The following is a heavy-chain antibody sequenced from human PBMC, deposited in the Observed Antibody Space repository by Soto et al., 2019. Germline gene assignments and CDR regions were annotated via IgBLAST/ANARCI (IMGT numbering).Heavy chain of an antibody. CDR1: GFIVSNTY. V-gene: IGHV3-66*01. CDR2: ISNRGDT. J-gene: IGHJ3*01. Sequence: EVQLVESGGGLVQPGGSLRLSCTASGFIVSNTYVNWVRQAPGKGLEWVSVISNRGDTHYADSVRGRFSLSRDISDNTLHLQMPTLRVEDTAVYYCAREPRYCRGGSCSITGDAYDVWGQGTMVTVSS. D-gene: IGHD2-15*01. CDR3: AREPRYCRGGSCSITGDAYDV.